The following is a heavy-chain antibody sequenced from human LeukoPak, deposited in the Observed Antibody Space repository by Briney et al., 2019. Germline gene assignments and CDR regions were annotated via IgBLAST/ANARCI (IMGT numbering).Heavy chain of an antibody. D-gene: IGHD2-15*01. Sequence: ASVKVSRKASGYTFTGYYMHWVRQAPGQGLEWMGWINPNSGGTNYAQKFQGRVTMTRDTSTSTAYMELSRLRSDDTAVYYCARASVVVVAATDYWGQGTLVTVSS. CDR2: INPNSGGT. CDR3: ARASVVVVAATDY. CDR1: GYTFTGYY. V-gene: IGHV1-2*02. J-gene: IGHJ4*02.